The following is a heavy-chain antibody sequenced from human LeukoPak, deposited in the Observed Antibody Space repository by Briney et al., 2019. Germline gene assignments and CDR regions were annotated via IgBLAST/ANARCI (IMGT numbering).Heavy chain of an antibody. J-gene: IGHJ4*02. Sequence: PGGSLRLSCAASGFTFSDHYMDWVRQAPGKGLEGVGRTTNKADSYTTNYAASVKGRFTISRDDSKNLLFLQMNSLRTEDTAVYYCARDTTYGIDYWGQGTLVTVSS. D-gene: IGHD1-14*01. CDR1: GFTFSDHY. CDR3: ARDTTYGIDY. V-gene: IGHV3-72*01. CDR2: TTNKADSYTT.